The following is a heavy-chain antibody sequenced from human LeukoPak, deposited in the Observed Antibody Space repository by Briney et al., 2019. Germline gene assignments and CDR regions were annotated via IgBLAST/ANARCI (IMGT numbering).Heavy chain of an antibody. CDR2: ISGSGGST. V-gene: IGHV3-23*01. CDR3: ARRGSHCSGSSCYGTFDY. Sequence: GGSLRLSCAASGFTFSSYAMSWVRQAPGKGLEWVSAISGSGGSTYYADSVKGRFTISRDNSKNTLYLQMNSLRAEDTAVYYCARRGSHCSGSSCYGTFDYWGQGTLVTVSS. J-gene: IGHJ4*02. D-gene: IGHD2-15*01. CDR1: GFTFSSYA.